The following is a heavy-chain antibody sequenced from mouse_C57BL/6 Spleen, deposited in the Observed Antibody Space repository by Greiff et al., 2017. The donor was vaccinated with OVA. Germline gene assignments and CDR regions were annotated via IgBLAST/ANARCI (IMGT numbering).Heavy chain of an antibody. CDR1: GYPFTDYN. Sequence: EVQLQQSGPELVKPGASVKMSCKASGYPFTDYNMHWVKQSHGKSLEWIGYINPNNGGTSYNQKFKGKATLTVNKSSSTAYMELRSLTSEDSAVYYCARGATVDYYFDYWGQGTTLTVSS. V-gene: IGHV1-22*01. CDR3: ARGATVDYYFDY. CDR2: INPNNGGT. D-gene: IGHD1-1*01. J-gene: IGHJ2*01.